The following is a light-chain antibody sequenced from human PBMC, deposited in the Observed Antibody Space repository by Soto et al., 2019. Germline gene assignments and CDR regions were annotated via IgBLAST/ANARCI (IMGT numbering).Light chain of an antibody. J-gene: IGKJ5*01. V-gene: IGKV3-20*01. Sequence: EIVLTQSPGTLSLSPGERATLSCRASQSVSSSYLAWYQQKPGQAPRLLIYGASSRATGIPDRFSGSGSGKDFTLTISRLETEDFEVYYCQQYGSSPPITFGQGTRLEIK. CDR3: QQYGSSPPIT. CDR1: QSVSSSY. CDR2: GAS.